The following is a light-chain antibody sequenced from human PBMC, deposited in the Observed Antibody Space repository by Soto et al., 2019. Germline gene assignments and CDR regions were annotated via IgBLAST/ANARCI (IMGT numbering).Light chain of an antibody. CDR1: SWHSTYI. Sequence: QPVLTQSSSASASLGSSGKLTCILSSWHSTYIIAWHQQQPEKAPRFLMTLDRSGSYNRGGGVPDRFSGSSSGADRYLTICRLQFEDEGDYYCETWYSNTHKVFGGGTKLTVL. V-gene: IGLV4-60*02. J-gene: IGLJ3*02. CDR2: LDRSGSY. CDR3: ETWYSNTHKV.